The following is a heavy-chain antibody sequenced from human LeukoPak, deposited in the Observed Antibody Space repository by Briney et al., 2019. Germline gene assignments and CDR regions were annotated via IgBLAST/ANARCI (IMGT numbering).Heavy chain of an antibody. CDR1: GFTFSSYW. D-gene: IGHD3-9*01. V-gene: IGHV3-7*01. J-gene: IGHJ5*02. CDR3: ARVGKLVTRPNWFDP. Sequence: GGSLRLSCAASGFTFSSYWMSWVCQAPGKGLEWVANIKQDGSEKYYVDSVKGRFTISRDNAKNSLYLQMNSLRAEDTAVYYCARVGKLVTRPNWFDPWGQGTLVTVSS. CDR2: IKQDGSEK.